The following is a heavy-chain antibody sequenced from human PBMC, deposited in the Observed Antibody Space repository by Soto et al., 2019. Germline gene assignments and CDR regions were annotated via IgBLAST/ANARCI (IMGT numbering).Heavy chain of an antibody. CDR2: IYDNGIT. J-gene: IGHJ4*02. Sequence: QVVLQESGPGLVKPSETLSLTCSVSGRSITSYYWSWVRQPPGKGLEWIGYIYDNGITSQNPSLKSGVTMSADTSQNQLSLKLTSVTGADTAVYYCARSYDSNGYANEFDSWGQGILVTVTS. CDR3: ARSYDSNGYANEFDS. CDR1: GRSITSYY. D-gene: IGHD3-22*01. V-gene: IGHV4-59*12.